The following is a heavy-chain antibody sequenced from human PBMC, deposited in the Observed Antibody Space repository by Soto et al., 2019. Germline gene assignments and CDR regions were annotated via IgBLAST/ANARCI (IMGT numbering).Heavy chain of an antibody. D-gene: IGHD6-19*01. Sequence: GGPLRLSCAASGFTFSDYYMSWIRQAPGKGLEWVSYISSSGSTIYYADSVKGRFTISRDNAKNSLYLQMNSLRAEDTAVYYCAREGKYSSGWYILDYWGQGTLVTVSS. V-gene: IGHV3-11*01. CDR1: GFTFSDYY. CDR2: ISSSGSTI. CDR3: AREGKYSSGWYILDY. J-gene: IGHJ4*02.